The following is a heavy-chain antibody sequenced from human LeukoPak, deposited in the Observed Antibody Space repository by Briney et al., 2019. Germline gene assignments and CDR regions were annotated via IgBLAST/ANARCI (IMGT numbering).Heavy chain of an antibody. Sequence: GGSLRLSCAASGFTFSSYAMHWVRQAPGKGLEWVAVISYDGINKSYPDSVRGRFTISRDNSKNTLYLQMNSLRAEDTAVYYCAKPAPWSRPKDYWGQGTLVTVSS. CDR2: ISYDGINK. CDR3: AKPAPWSRPKDY. J-gene: IGHJ4*02. D-gene: IGHD2-8*01. CDR1: GFTFSSYA. V-gene: IGHV3-30-3*02.